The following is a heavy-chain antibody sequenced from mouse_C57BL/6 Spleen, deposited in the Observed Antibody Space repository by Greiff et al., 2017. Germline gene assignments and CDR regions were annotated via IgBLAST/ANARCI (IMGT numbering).Heavy chain of an antibody. Sequence: QVHVKQSGAELVKPGASVKISCKASGYAFSSYWMNWVKQRPGKGLEWIGQIYPGDGDTNYNGKFKGKATLTADKSSSTAYMQLSSLTSEDSAVYFCARDGDYDWFAYWGQGTLVTVSA. D-gene: IGHD2-4*01. CDR2: IYPGDGDT. V-gene: IGHV1-80*01. CDR1: GYAFSSYW. CDR3: ARDGDYDWFAY. J-gene: IGHJ3*01.